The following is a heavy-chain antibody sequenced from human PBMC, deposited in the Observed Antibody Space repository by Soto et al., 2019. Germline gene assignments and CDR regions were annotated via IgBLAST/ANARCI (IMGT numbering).Heavy chain of an antibody. CDR3: AKDVVEVLPYYGMDV. V-gene: IGHV3-23*01. CDR1: GFSFSDYA. J-gene: IGHJ6*02. CDR2: VSGRGDGI. D-gene: IGHD2-21*01. Sequence: EAQILESGGDLVRPGGSLRLSCSVSGFSFSDYAMNWVRQAPGKGLEWVSAVSGRGDGIFYADSVKGRFSISRDNSKNTVYLQMNNLRVEDTAVYYCAKDVVEVLPYYGMDVWGRGTTVSVSS.